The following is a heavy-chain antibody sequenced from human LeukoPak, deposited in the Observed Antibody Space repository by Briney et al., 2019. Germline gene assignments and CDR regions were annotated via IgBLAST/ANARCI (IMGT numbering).Heavy chain of an antibody. J-gene: IGHJ6*02. Sequence: SETPSLTCTVSGGSISTYYWCWIRQSPGKGLEWIGYISYSGSTNYNPSLKSRVTISVDRPKNQFSLKLSSVTAADTAVYYCVRGGRVVKSLFGMVVWGQGTTVTVSS. CDR1: GGSISTYY. V-gene: IGHV4-59*01. CDR3: VRGGRVVKSLFGMVV. CDR2: ISYSGST. D-gene: IGHD3-3*01.